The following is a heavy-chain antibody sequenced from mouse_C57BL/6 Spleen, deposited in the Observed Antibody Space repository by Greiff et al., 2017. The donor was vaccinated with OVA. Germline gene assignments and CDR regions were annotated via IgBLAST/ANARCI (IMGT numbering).Heavy chain of an antibody. CDR1: GYTFTSYW. CDR3: ARSKRDYDYYYAMDY. D-gene: IGHD1-1*01. V-gene: IGHV1-64*01. CDR2: IHPNSGST. J-gene: IGHJ4*01. Sequence: QVHVKQPGAELVKPGASVKLSCKASGYTFTSYWMHWVKQRPGQGLEWIGMIHPNSGSTNYNEKFKSKATLTVDKSSSTAYMQLSSLTSEDSAVYYCARSKRDYDYYYAMDYWGQGTSVTVSS.